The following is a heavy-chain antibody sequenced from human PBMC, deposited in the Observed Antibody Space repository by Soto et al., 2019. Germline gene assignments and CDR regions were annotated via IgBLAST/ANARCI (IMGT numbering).Heavy chain of an antibody. CDR3: ARHLTDYGEGWFDP. J-gene: IGHJ5*02. CDR1: GCSISSSSYY. D-gene: IGHD4-17*01. Sequence: ASETLSLTCTVSGCSISSSSYYWGWIRQPPGKGLEWIGSIYYSGSTYYNPSLKSRVTISVDTSKNQFSLKLSSVTAADTAVYYCARHLTDYGEGWFDPWGQGTLVTVSS. V-gene: IGHV4-39*01. CDR2: IYYSGST.